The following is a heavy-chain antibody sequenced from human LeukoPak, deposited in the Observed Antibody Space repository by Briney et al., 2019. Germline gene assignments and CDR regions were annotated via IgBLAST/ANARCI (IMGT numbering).Heavy chain of an antibody. J-gene: IGHJ1*01. CDR1: GFTFSSYG. D-gene: IGHD2-2*01. CDR2: IWYDGSNK. CDR3: ARDEGHTVTNEYFQH. Sequence: GRSLRLSCAASGFTFSSYGMHWVRQAPGKGLEWVAVIWYDGSNKYYGDSVKGRFTISRDNAKDSLFLQMNSLRVEDTAVYYCARDEGHTVTNEYFQHWGQGTLVTVSS. V-gene: IGHV3-33*01.